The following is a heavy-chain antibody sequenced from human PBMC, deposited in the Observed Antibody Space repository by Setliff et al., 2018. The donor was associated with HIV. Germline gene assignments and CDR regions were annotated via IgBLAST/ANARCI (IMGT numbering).Heavy chain of an antibody. Sequence: SETLSLTCAVSGGSISSSNWWSWVRQPPGKGLEWIGEIYHGGSTNYNPSLKSRVTISVDKSKNQFSLKLASVTAADTAVYYCAAGIAVAGTDYYYYGMDVWGQGTTVTVS. CDR3: AAGIAVAGTDYYYYGMDV. D-gene: IGHD6-19*01. CDR1: GGSISSSNW. CDR2: IYHGGST. J-gene: IGHJ6*02. V-gene: IGHV4-4*02.